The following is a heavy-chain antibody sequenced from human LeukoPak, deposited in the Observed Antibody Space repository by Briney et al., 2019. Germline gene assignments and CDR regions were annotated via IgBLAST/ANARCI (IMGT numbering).Heavy chain of an antibody. D-gene: IGHD6-19*01. Sequence: SVKVSCKASGGTFSSYAISWVRRAPGQGLERMGRIIPIFGTANYAQKFQGRVTITTDESTSTAYMELSSLRSEDTAVYYCARATVAGTELFDYWGQGTLVTVSS. CDR1: GGTFSSYA. CDR2: IIPIFGTA. V-gene: IGHV1-69*05. CDR3: ARATVAGTELFDY. J-gene: IGHJ4*02.